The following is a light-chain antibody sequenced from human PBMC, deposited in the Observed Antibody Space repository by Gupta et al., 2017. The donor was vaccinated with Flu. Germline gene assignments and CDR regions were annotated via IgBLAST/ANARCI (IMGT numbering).Light chain of an antibody. Sequence: PSSLSGSDGDRVTITCRASQRIATFLKWYQQKPGEAPKLLIFEASSLQTGVPSRFSGRGSGTDFALSISRLQPEDFATYYCQQSDSVPWTFGQGTRVE. CDR2: EAS. V-gene: IGKV1-39*01. CDR1: QRIATF. CDR3: QQSDSVPWT. J-gene: IGKJ1*01.